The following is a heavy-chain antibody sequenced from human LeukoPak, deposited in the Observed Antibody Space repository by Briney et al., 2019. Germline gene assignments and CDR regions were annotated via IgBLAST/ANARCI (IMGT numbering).Heavy chain of an antibody. Sequence: EASVKVSCKASGYTFTGYYMHWVRQAPGQGLEWMGWINPNSGGTNYAQKFQGRVTMTRDTSISTAYMELSRLRSDDTAVYYCARGSRDDFWSGRDAFDIWGQGTMVTVSS. CDR3: ARGSRDDFWSGRDAFDI. D-gene: IGHD3-3*01. CDR1: GYTFTGYY. CDR2: INPNSGGT. V-gene: IGHV1-2*02. J-gene: IGHJ3*02.